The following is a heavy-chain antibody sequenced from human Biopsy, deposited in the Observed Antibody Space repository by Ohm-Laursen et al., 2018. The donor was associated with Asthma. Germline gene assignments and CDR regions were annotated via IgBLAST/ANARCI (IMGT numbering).Heavy chain of an antibody. CDR2: ISHTGST. Sequence: SDTLSLTCTVSYGSITSGGYYWTWIRQPPGKGLEYIGDISHTGSTNYNPSLKSRVTMSLDTSKNQFSLRLTSVTPADTAVYYCARLADCSGGACYSYGWFDPWGQGTRVTVSS. V-gene: IGHV4-61*08. J-gene: IGHJ5*02. D-gene: IGHD2-15*01. CDR1: YGSITSGGYY. CDR3: ARLADCSGGACYSYGWFDP.